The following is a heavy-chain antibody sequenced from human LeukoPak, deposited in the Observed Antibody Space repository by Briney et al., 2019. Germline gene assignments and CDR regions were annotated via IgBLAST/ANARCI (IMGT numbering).Heavy chain of an antibody. V-gene: IGHV4-59*01. D-gene: IGHD6-6*01. CDR3: ARGTKSIARPNYYFDY. J-gene: IGHJ4*02. Sequence: SETLSLTCTVSGGSISSYYWSWIRQPPGKGLEWIGYIYYSGSTNYNPSLKSRVTISVDTSKNQFSLKLSSVTAADTAVYYCARGTKSIARPNYYFDYWGQGTLVTVSS. CDR2: IYYSGST. CDR1: GGSISSYY.